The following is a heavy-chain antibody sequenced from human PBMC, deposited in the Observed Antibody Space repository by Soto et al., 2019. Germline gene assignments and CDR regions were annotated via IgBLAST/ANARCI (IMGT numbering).Heavy chain of an antibody. CDR1: GGTFSSYA. J-gene: IGHJ4*02. V-gene: IGHV1-69*01. CDR3: ARAKASVTTPAVYFDY. CDR2: IIPIFGTA. D-gene: IGHD4-17*01. Sequence: QVQLAQSGAEVKKPGSSVKVSRKASGGTFSSYAISWVRQAPGQGLEWMGGIIPIFGTANYAQKFQGRVTIAADDSTRTAYMELSSLRSEDTAVYYCARAKASVTTPAVYFDYWGQGTLVTVSS.